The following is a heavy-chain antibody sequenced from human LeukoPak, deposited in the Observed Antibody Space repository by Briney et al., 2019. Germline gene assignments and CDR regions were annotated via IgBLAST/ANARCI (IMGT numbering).Heavy chain of an antibody. J-gene: IGHJ4*02. Sequence: PSETLSLTCTVSGGFISSSNYYWGWVRQPPGKGLEWIGSVYYSGSTYYNPSLKSRVTMSVDTSKNQFFLKLNSVTAADTAVYYCARGRPYSGGYHLDYWGQGTLVAVSA. CDR1: GGFISSSNYY. D-gene: IGHD1-26*01. CDR2: VYYSGST. V-gene: IGHV4-39*01. CDR3: ARGRPYSGGYHLDY.